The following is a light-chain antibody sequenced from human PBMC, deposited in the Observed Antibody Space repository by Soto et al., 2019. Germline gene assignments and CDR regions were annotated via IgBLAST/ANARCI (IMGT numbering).Light chain of an antibody. V-gene: IGLV1-36*01. CDR3: GAWDDNLNGHV. Sequence: QSVLTQPPSVSEAPRQRVTISCSGSSSNIGENYVNWYQQVPGKAPKLVLYHDDLLPSGVSDRFSGSKSGTSASLAISGPQAEDEADYYCGAWDDNLNGHVFGGGTKVTVL. CDR2: HDD. J-gene: IGLJ3*02. CDR1: SSNIGENY.